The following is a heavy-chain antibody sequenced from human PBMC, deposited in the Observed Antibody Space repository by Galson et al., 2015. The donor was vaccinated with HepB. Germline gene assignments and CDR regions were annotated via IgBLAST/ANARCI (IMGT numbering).Heavy chain of an antibody. CDR3: ARDRDYRFDY. Sequence: SVKVSCKASGYTFTTNGISWVRQASGQGLEWMGWISANGGNTKYAQNLQGRVTLTRDTSTSTAYLELRSLRSDDTAAYYCARDRDYRFDYWGQGTLVTVSS. CDR2: ISANGGNT. J-gene: IGHJ4*02. V-gene: IGHV1-18*04. D-gene: IGHD4/OR15-4a*01. CDR1: GYTFTTNG.